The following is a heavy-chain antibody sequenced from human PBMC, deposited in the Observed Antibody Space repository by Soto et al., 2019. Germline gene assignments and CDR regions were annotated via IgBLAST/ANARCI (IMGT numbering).Heavy chain of an antibody. D-gene: IGHD5-18*01. J-gene: IGHJ6*02. Sequence: GESLRVSCKGSGYSFTSYWSGWVRQMPGKGLEWMGIIYPGDSDTRYSPSFQGQVTISADKSISTAYLQWSSLKASDTAMYYCARGSYGYEVNYYYYGMDVWGQGTTVTVSS. V-gene: IGHV5-51*01. CDR3: ARGSYGYEVNYYYYGMDV. CDR2: IYPGDSDT. CDR1: GYSFTSYW.